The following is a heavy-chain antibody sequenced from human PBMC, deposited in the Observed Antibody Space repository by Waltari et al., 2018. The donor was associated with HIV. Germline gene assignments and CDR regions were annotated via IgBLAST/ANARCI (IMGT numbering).Heavy chain of an antibody. V-gene: IGHV1-8*01. CDR1: EYTFTRFD. J-gene: IGHJ6*02. CDR3: ARVGWEPLGMDI. CDR2: MNPKSGKR. Sequence: QVQLVQSGAEVKKPGASLKVSCKASEYTFTRFDINWVRQATGQGLEWMGWMNPKSGKRDYAQKCQGRLTLTRDTSTSTAYMELSSLKSDDTAVYYCARVGWEPLGMDIWGQGTTVTVSS. D-gene: IGHD1-1*01.